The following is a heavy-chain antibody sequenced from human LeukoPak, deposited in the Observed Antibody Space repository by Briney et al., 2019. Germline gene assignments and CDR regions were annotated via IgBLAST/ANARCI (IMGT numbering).Heavy chain of an antibody. CDR2: IWPGGTRS. CDR3: VRDRNNNYFDY. J-gene: IGHJ4*02. V-gene: IGHV3-33*01. CDR1: GFAFRIYG. D-gene: IGHD1-14*01. Sequence: GGSLRLSCTASGFAFRIYGMRWVRQEPGKGLEWVAFIWPGGTRSFYADSVKGRFTISRDDSNNPVYLHMSSLKAEDTALYYCVRDRNNNYFDYWGQGTLLTVSS.